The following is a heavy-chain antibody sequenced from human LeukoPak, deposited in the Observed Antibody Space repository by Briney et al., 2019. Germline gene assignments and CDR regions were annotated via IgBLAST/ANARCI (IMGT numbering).Heavy chain of an antibody. CDR3: AKRNYDFWSGYIDY. D-gene: IGHD3-3*01. J-gene: IGHJ4*02. Sequence: GGSLRLSCAASGFTFSSHWMHWVRQAPGKGLEWVSAISGSGGSTYYADSVKGRFTISRDNSKNTLYLRMNSLRAEDTAVYYCAKRNYDFWSGYIDYWGQGTLVTVSS. CDR1: GFTFSSHW. CDR2: ISGSGGST. V-gene: IGHV3-23*01.